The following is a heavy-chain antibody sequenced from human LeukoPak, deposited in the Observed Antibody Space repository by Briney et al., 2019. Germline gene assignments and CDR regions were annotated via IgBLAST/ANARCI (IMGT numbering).Heavy chain of an antibody. D-gene: IGHD2-2*01. Sequence: PSETLSLTCTVSGGSISSSSYYWGWIRQPPGKGLEWIGSIYYSGSTYHNPSLKSRVTISVDTSKNQFSLKLSSVTAADTAVYYCARRKPDHCSSTSCYQARNWFDPWGQGTLVTVSS. V-gene: IGHV4-39*01. CDR1: GGSISSSSYY. CDR2: IYYSGST. J-gene: IGHJ5*02. CDR3: ARRKPDHCSSTSCYQARNWFDP.